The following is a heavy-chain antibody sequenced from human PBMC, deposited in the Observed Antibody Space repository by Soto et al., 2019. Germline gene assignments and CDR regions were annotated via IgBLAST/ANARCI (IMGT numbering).Heavy chain of an antibody. CDR3: ARGGGTTGSIAFDI. V-gene: IGHV4-39*01. CDR2: IYYSGST. J-gene: IGHJ3*02. Sequence: PSETLSLTCTVSGGSISSSSYYWGWIRQPPGKGLEWIGSIYYSGSTYYNPSLKSRVTISVDTSKNQFSLKLSSVTAADTAVYYCARGGGTTGSIAFDIWGQGKMVTVSS. CDR1: GGSISSSSYY. D-gene: IGHD1-7*01.